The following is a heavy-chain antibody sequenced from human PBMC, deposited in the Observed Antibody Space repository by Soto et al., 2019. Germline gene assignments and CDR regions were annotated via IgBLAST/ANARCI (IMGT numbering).Heavy chain of an antibody. CDR3: ARTPYDFRSGYLDY. V-gene: IGHV1-69*01. CDR1: GGTFSSYA. J-gene: IGHJ4*02. Sequence: QVQLVQSGAEVKKPGSSVTVSCKASGGTFSSYAISWVRQAPGQGLEWMGGIIPIFGTANYAQKFQGRVTITADESTSTAYMELSSLRSEDTAVYYGARTPYDFRSGYLDYWGQGPLVTVSS. CDR2: IIPIFGTA. D-gene: IGHD3-3*01.